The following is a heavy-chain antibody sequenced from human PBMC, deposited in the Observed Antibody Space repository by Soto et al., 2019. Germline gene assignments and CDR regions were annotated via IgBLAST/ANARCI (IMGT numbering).Heavy chain of an antibody. V-gene: IGHV3-11*01. CDR2: ISSSGSTI. Sequence: PGGSLRLSCAASGFTFSDYYMSWIRQAPGKGLEWVSYISSSGSTIYYADSVKGRFTISRDNAKNSLYLQMNSLRAEDTAVYYCARDPTFSSGWDPSVYYYYGMDVWGQGTTVTVSS. J-gene: IGHJ6*02. D-gene: IGHD6-19*01. CDR1: GFTFSDYY. CDR3: ARDPTFSSGWDPSVYYYYGMDV.